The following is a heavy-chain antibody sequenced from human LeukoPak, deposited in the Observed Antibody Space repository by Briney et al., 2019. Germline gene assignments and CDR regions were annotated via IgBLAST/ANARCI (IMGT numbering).Heavy chain of an antibody. V-gene: IGHV3-48*04. CDR1: GFTFSSYT. D-gene: IGHD1-26*01. J-gene: IGHJ3*02. CDR3: ASKPEWELLWSGAFDI. CDR2: IGTSSTTI. Sequence: GGSLRLSCAASGFTFSSYTMNWVRQPPGKGLEWVSNIGTSSTTIYYADSVKGRFTISRDNAKNSLYLQMNSLRAEDTAVYYCASKPEWELLWSGAFDIWGQGTMVTVSS.